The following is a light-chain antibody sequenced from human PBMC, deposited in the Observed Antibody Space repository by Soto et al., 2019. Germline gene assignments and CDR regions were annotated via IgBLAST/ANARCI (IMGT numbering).Light chain of an antibody. J-gene: IGLJ1*01. Sequence: QSALTQPASVSGSPGQSITISCTGTSSDVGGYNYVSWYQQHPGKAPKLMIYEVSNRPSGVSNRFSGSKSGNTASLTISGLQAEDAADYFCISYTSSSTPYVFGTGTKLTVL. V-gene: IGLV2-14*01. CDR2: EVS. CDR3: ISYTSSSTPYV. CDR1: SSDVGGYNY.